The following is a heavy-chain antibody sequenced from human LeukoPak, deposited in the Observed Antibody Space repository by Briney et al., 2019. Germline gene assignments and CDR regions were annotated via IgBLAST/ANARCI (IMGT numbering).Heavy chain of an antibody. D-gene: IGHD1-26*01. CDR2: ISRYNGKT. CDR3: ARGGSSTGFDY. CDR1: GYTFTSYG. Sequence: ASVKVSCKASGYTFTSYGISWVRQAPGQGLEWVGWISRYNGKTNYAQKLQGRVTMTTDTSTSTTYMELRSLRSDDTAVYYCARGGSSTGFDYWGQGTLVTVSS. J-gene: IGHJ4*02. V-gene: IGHV1-18*01.